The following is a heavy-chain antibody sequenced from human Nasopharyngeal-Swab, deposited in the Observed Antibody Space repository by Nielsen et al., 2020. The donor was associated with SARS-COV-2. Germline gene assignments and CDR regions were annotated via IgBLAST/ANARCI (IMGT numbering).Heavy chain of an antibody. D-gene: IGHD1-26*01. CDR2: INHSGST. CDR3: ARVSWEGSYYYYYMDV. J-gene: IGHJ6*03. Sequence: RQAPGKGVEWIGEINHSGSTNYNPSLKSRVTISVDTSRNQFSLKLSSVTAADTAVYYCARVSWEGSYYYYYMDVWGKGTTVTASS. V-gene: IGHV4-34*01.